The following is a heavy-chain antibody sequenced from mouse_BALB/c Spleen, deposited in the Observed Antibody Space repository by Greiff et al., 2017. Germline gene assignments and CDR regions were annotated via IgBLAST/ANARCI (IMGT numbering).Heavy chain of an antibody. CDR1: GFSLTSYG. D-gene: IGHD1-1*01. CDR2: IWSGGST. Sequence: VKLMESGPGLVQPSQSLSITCTVSGFSLTSYGVHWVRQSPGKGLEWLGVIWSGGSTDYNAAFISRLSISKDNSKSQVFFKMNSLQANDTAIYYCARNSDYYGSSPYFDYWGQGTTLTVSS. V-gene: IGHV2-2*02. CDR3: ARNSDYYGSSPYFDY. J-gene: IGHJ2*01.